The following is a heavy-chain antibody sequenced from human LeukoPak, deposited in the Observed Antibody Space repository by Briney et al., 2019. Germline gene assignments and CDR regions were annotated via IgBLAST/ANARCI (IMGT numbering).Heavy chain of an antibody. CDR1: GFTFSSYS. CDR3: AKALWFDY. V-gene: IGHV3-21*04. D-gene: IGHD2-21*01. J-gene: IGHJ4*02. Sequence: GGSLRLSCAASGFTFSSYSMNWVRQAPGRGLEWVSSISRSSTYIYYADSVKGRFTISRDNAKNTLYLQMNSLRAEDTAVYYCAKALWFDYWGQGTLVTVSS. CDR2: ISRSSTYI.